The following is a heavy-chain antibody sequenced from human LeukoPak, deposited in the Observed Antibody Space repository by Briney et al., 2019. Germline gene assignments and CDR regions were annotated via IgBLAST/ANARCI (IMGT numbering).Heavy chain of an antibody. Sequence: ASVKVSCKASGYTFTGYYMHWVRQAPGPGLEWMGWINPNSGGTNYAQKFQGWVTMTRDTSSSTAYMELSRLRSDDTAVYYCARGGITMVRGVPNGWFDPWGQGTLVTVSS. CDR2: INPNSGGT. V-gene: IGHV1-2*04. CDR1: GYTFTGYY. CDR3: ARGGITMVRGVPNGWFDP. D-gene: IGHD3-10*01. J-gene: IGHJ5*02.